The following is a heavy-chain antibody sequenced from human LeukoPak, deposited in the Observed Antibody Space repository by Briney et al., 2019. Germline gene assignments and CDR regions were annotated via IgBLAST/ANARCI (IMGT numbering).Heavy chain of an antibody. CDR3: ARGSSVYCSSTSCYDGFSSWFDP. Sequence: GGSLRLSCAASGFTFSSYEMNWVRQAPGKGLEWVSYISSSGSTIFYADSVKGRFTISRDNAKNSLYLQMNSLRAEDTAVYYCARGSSVYCSSTSCYDGFSSWFDPWGQGTLVTVSS. J-gene: IGHJ5*02. CDR2: ISSSGSTI. CDR1: GFTFSSYE. D-gene: IGHD2-2*01. V-gene: IGHV3-48*03.